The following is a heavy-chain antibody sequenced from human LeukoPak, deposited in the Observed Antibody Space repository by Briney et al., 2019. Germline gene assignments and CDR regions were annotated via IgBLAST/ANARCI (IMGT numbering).Heavy chain of an antibody. J-gene: IGHJ5*02. D-gene: IGHD6-13*01. CDR1: GYTFTSYD. CDR3: ARRRSWQLGINWFDP. V-gene: IGHV1-8*01. Sequence: ASVKVSCKASGYTFTSYDINWVRQATGQGLEWMGWMNPNSGNTGYAQKFQGRVTMTRNTSISTAYMELSSLRSEDTAVYYCARRRSWQLGINWFDPWGQGTLVTVSS. CDR2: MNPNSGNT.